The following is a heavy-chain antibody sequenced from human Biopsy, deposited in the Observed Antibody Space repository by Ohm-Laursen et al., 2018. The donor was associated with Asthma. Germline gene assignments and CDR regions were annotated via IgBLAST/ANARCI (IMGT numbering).Heavy chain of an antibody. J-gene: IGHJ1*01. Sequence: SLRLSCAASGFTFGDYWMSWVRQVPGKGLEWVANIKHDGTEKNHVDSLKVRFTISRDNAKNSLYLQMNSLRAEDTAVYYCARTFHFWSPYHAEHYQLWGQGTLVTVPS. CDR2: IKHDGTEK. CDR3: ARTFHFWSPYHAEHYQL. D-gene: IGHD3-3*02. V-gene: IGHV3-7*01. CDR1: GFTFGDYW.